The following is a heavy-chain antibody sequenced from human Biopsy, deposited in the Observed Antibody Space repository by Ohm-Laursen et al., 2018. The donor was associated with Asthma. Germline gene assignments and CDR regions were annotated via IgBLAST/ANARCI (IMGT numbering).Heavy chain of an antibody. CDR3: ARAVDYSHYYGIDV. Sequence: SSVKVSCKTSGYTFNSAGITWVRQAPGQGLEWMGWISVYNGNTKVAQKLQDRVTMITDTSTSTAYMELRSLRSDGTAVYFRARAVDYSHYYGIDVWGQGTTVTVS. CDR2: ISVYNGNT. CDR1: GYTFNSAG. J-gene: IGHJ6*02. V-gene: IGHV1-18*01. D-gene: IGHD3-10*01.